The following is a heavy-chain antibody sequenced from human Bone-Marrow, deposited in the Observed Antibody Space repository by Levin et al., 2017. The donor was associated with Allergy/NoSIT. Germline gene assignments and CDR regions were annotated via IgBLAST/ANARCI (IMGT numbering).Heavy chain of an antibody. CDR2: ISSSGVNI. CDR3: ARVRGRYCSGGTCSGFDY. D-gene: IGHD2-15*01. CDR1: GFTFSDYY. V-gene: IGHV3-11*01. J-gene: IGHJ4*02. Sequence: SCAASGFTFSDYYLSWIRQAPGKGLEWVSYISSSGVNIYNADSVKGRFTISRDNAKNSLYLQLNSLRAEDTAVYYCARVRGRYCSGGTCSGFDYWGQGTLVTVSS.